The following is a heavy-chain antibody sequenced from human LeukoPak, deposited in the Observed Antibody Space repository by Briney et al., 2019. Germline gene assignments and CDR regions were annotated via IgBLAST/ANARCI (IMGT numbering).Heavy chain of an antibody. D-gene: IGHD5-24*01. CDR2: VNHSGYT. CDR3: ARSGYTRRFIDY. Sequence: PSETLSLTCAVSGVSFSTYYWSWIRQSPEKGLEWIGEVNHSGYTNYNPSLKSRVIMSVDTPKNQFSLKLSSVTAADTAVYYCARSGYTRRFIDYWGQGTLVTVSS. V-gene: IGHV4-34*01. J-gene: IGHJ4*02. CDR1: GVSFSTYY.